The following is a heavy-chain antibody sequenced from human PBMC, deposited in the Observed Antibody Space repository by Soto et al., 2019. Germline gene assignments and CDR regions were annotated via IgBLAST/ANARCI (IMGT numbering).Heavy chain of an antibody. D-gene: IGHD5-12*01. CDR3: ARGANREGVDGYNLVD. J-gene: IGHJ4*02. CDR2: IYHSGST. CDR1: CGSIRSSNW. Sequence: QVQLQESGPGLVKPSGTLSLTCAVSCGSIRSSNWWSWVRQPPRKGLEWIGEIYHSGSTNYNPSLKIAVTISVDKTKNQLSLKLSSVTAAETAVYYCARGANREGVDGYNLVDWGQGTLVTVSS. V-gene: IGHV4-4*02.